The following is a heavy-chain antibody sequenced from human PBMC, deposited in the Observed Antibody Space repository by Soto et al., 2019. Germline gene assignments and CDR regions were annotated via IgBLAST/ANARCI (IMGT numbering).Heavy chain of an antibody. V-gene: IGHV3-74*01. CDR2: INRDVSST. CDR1: GFTFSSYW. CDR3: AVAVAGPTAIGY. D-gene: IGHD6-19*01. Sequence: EVQLVESGGGLVQPGGSLRLSCAASGFTFSSYWMHWVLQAPGKGLVWVSRINRDVSSTSYADSVKGRFTISRDNAKNTLYLQMNSLRAEDTAVYYCAVAVAGPTAIGYWGQGTLVTVSS. J-gene: IGHJ4*02.